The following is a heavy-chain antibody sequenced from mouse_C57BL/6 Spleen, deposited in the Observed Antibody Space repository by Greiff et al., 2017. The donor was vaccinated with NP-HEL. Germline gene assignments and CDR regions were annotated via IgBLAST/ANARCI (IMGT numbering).Heavy chain of an antibody. D-gene: IGHD1-1*01. J-gene: IGHJ1*03. Sequence: EVQGVESGGGLVKPGGSLKLSCAASGFTFSDYGMHWVRQAPEKGLEWVAYISSGSSTIYYADTVKGRFTISRDNAKNTLFLQMTSLRSEDTAMYYCARLTTVVDPNWYFDVWGTGTTVTVSS. V-gene: IGHV5-17*01. CDR1: GFTFSDYG. CDR2: ISSGSSTI. CDR3: ARLTTVVDPNWYFDV.